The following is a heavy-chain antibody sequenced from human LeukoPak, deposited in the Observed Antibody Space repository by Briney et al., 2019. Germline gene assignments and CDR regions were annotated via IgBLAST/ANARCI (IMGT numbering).Heavy chain of an antibody. D-gene: IGHD2-8*02. J-gene: IGHJ3*02. CDR3: ASNRDWWTDAFDI. CDR1: GYTFTDYY. V-gene: IGHV1-2*02. Sequence: ASVKVSCKASGYTFTDYYMHWVRQAPGQGLEWMGWINPKSGGTNYAQNFQGRVTMTTDTSTSTAYMELRSLRSDDTAVYYCASNRDWWTDAFDIWGQGTMVTVSS. CDR2: INPKSGGT.